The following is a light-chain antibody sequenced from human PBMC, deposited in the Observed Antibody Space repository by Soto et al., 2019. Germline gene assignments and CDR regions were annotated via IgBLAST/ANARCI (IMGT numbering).Light chain of an antibody. CDR2: GAS. J-gene: IGKJ1*01. CDR1: QSVSGIY. V-gene: IGKV3-20*01. CDR3: QQYGSSPEWT. Sequence: EIVLTQSPGTLSLSPGERATLSCRASQSVSGIYLAWYQQKPGQAPRLLIYGASSRATGIPDRFSGSGSGTDFTLTINGLEPEDFAVYYCQQYGSSPEWTFGQGTKVDIK.